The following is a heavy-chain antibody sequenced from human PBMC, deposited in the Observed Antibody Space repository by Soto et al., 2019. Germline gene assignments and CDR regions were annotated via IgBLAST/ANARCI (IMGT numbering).Heavy chain of an antibody. CDR1: GFTFSKYA. D-gene: IGHD2-21*02. V-gene: IGHV3-23*01. J-gene: IGHJ4*02. CDR3: AKDDVSGDGLWLVSD. CDR2: ITGSGLTI. Sequence: VQLLESGGGLVQPGGSLRLSCEASGFTFSKYAMIWVRQAPGKGQEWVSGITGSGLTIEHSASVKGRFTIARDNSKNTVYLQMNSLRAEDTAIYYCAKDDVSGDGLWLVSDWGQGPPVTVS.